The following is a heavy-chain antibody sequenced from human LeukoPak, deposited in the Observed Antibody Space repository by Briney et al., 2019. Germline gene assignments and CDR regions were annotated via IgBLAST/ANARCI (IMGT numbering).Heavy chain of an antibody. V-gene: IGHV4-4*08. CDR1: GGSISTHY. D-gene: IGHD6-19*01. J-gene: IGHJ5*02. Sequence: SETLSLTCTVSGGSISTHYWSWIRQSPGKGLEWIADISASGGTNYNPSLESRVTVSIDSSKNQFSLKLSSVTAADTAVFYCARSPHNSAWYEKWFDPWGQGTLVTVSS. CDR2: ISASGGT. CDR3: ARSPHNSAWYEKWFDP.